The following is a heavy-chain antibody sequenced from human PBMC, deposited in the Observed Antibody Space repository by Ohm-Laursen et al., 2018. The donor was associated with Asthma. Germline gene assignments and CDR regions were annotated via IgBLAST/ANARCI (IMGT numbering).Heavy chain of an antibody. CDR2: INQDGSIW. CDR3: AVSIYAYGEGAY. V-gene: IGHV3-7*05. J-gene: IGHJ4*02. CDR1: GFTFSNYC. D-gene: IGHD3-10*01. Sequence: SLRLSCAAFGFTFSNYCMTWVRQAPGRGLEWVANINQDGSIWGYVDSVKGRFAISRDNAHNSLYLQMNSLRAEDTAFYYCAVSIYAYGEGAYWGQGTLVTVSS.